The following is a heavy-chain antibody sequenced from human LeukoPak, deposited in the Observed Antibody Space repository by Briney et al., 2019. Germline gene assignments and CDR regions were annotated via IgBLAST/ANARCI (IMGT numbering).Heavy chain of an antibody. Sequence: GGSLRLSCAASGFTVSSNYMSWVRQAPGKGLEWVSVIYSGGSTYYADSVKGRFTISRDNSKNTLYLQMNSLRAEDTAVYYCARCYDSSALMLTYWGQGTLVIVS. V-gene: IGHV3-53*01. J-gene: IGHJ4*02. CDR3: ARCYDSSALMLTY. CDR1: GFTVSSNY. CDR2: IYSGGST. D-gene: IGHD3-22*01.